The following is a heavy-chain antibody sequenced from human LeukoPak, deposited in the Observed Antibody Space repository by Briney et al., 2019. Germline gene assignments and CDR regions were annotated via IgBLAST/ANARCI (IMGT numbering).Heavy chain of an antibody. Sequence: SETLSLTCTVSDDSITMHYWTWIRQPPGKGLEWIGYVDHTGSTNFNPSLNGRVSISRDTSKNLFFLRLRSVTAADTAVYFCARGRVSSSTWYSTYYYYFYMDVWGKGTTVTVSS. V-gene: IGHV4-59*11. CDR3: ARGRVSSSTWYSTYYYYFYMDV. CDR1: DDSITMHY. CDR2: VDHTGST. J-gene: IGHJ6*03. D-gene: IGHD1-1*01.